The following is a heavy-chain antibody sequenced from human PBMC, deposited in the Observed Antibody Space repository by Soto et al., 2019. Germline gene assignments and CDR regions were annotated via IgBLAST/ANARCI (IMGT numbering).Heavy chain of an antibody. V-gene: IGHV4-34*01. CDR3: ARGRGIAARRPLDY. D-gene: IGHD6-6*01. CDR1: GGSFSGYY. J-gene: IGHJ4*01. Sequence: SETLSLTCAVYGGSFSGYYWSWIRQPPGKGLEWIGEINHSGSTNYNPSLKSRVTISVDTSKNQFSLKLSSVTAADTAVYYCARGRGIAARRPLDYWGHGTLVTVSS. CDR2: INHSGST.